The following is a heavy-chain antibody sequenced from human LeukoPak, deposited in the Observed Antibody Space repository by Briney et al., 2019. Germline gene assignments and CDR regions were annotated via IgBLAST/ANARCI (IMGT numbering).Heavy chain of an antibody. CDR3: ARESGKFDY. V-gene: IGHV3-43*02. J-gene: IGHJ4*02. CDR1: GLPIADFA. CDR2: ISGDGVST. Sequence: GGSLRLSCVASGLPIADFAMHWVRQAPGKGLEWVSLISGDGVSTFYADSVKGRSSISRDNSKNSLSLEMNSLRTEDTAMYYCARESGKFDYWGQGTLVAVSS.